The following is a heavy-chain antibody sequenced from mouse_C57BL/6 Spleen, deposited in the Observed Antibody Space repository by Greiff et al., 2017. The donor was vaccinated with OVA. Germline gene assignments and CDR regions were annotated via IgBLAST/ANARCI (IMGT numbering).Heavy chain of an antibody. D-gene: IGHD1-1*01. CDR3: ARPHYGSTQGYAMDY. CDR2: ISSGGSYT. J-gene: IGHJ4*01. CDR1: GFTFSSYG. V-gene: IGHV5-6*02. Sequence: DVMLVESGGDLVKPGGSLKLSCAASGFTFSSYGMSWVRQTPDKRLEWVATISSGGSYTYYPDSVKGRFTISRDNAKNTLYLQMSSLKSEDTAMYYCARPHYGSTQGYAMDYWGQGTSVTVSS.